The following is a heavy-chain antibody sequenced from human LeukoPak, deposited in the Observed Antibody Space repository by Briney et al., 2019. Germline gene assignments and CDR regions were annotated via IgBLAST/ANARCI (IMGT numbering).Heavy chain of an antibody. Sequence: SETLSLTCTVSGGSISSSSYYWGWIRQPPGKGLEWIGSIYYSGSPYYNPSLKSRVTISVDTSKNQFSLKLSSVTAADTAVYYCARRVVVIARGAFDIWGQGTMVTASS. CDR1: GGSISSSSYY. D-gene: IGHD3-22*01. J-gene: IGHJ3*02. V-gene: IGHV4-39*01. CDR2: IYYSGSP. CDR3: ARRVVVIARGAFDI.